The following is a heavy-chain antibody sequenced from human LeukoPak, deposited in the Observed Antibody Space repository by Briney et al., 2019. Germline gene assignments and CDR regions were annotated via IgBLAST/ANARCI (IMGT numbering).Heavy chain of an antibody. V-gene: IGHV3-64*01. D-gene: IGHD3-22*01. CDR2: ISSNGGST. J-gene: IGHJ4*02. Sequence: GGSLRLSCAASGFTFSSYVMYWVRQAPGKGLEYVSSISSNGGSTYYANSVKGRFTISRDNSKNTLYLQIGSLRAEDMAVYYCARGGQSKYDSSGYLNYFDYWGQGTLVTVSS. CDR1: GFTFSSYV. CDR3: ARGGQSKYDSSGYLNYFDY.